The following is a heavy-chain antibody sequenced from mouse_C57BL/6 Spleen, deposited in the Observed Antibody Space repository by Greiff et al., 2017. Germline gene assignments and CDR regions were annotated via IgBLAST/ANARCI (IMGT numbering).Heavy chain of an antibody. D-gene: IGHD2-4*01. CDR2: INPSSGYT. V-gene: IGHV1-7*01. CDR1: GYTFTSYW. Sequence: VQLQQSGAELAKPGASVKLSCKASGYTFTSYWMHWVKQRPGQGLEWIGYINPSSGYTNYNQTFKDKATLTADKSSSTAYMQLSSLTYEDSAVYYCACDRLRRDYYAMDYWGQGTSVTVSS. J-gene: IGHJ4*01. CDR3: ACDRLRRDYYAMDY.